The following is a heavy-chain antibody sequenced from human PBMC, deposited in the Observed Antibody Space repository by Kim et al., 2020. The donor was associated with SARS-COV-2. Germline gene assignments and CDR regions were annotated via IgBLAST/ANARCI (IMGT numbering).Heavy chain of an antibody. CDR2: INTNTGNP. CDR3: ARDGLAGFGYYYYGMDV. D-gene: IGHD3-16*01. Sequence: ASVKVSCKASGYTFTSYAMNWVRQAPGQGLEWMGWINTNTGNPTYAPGFTGRFVFSLDTSVSTAYLQISSLKAEDTAVYYCARDGLAGFGYYYYGMDVWGQGTTVTVSS. CDR1: GYTFTSYA. J-gene: IGHJ6*02. V-gene: IGHV7-4-1*02.